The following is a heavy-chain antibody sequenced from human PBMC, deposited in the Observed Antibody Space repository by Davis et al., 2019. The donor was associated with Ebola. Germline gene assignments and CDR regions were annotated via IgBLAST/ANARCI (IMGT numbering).Heavy chain of an antibody. J-gene: IGHJ4*02. CDR3: AKDGHSGSYWGMGDY. Sequence: GESLKISCAASGFTFSNYAMGWVRQAPGKGLEWVSSVSRGTTHYADSVKGRFTISRDNSKNTLYLQRNSLRAEDTAVYYCAKDGHSGSYWGMGDYWGQGTLVTVSS. CDR1: GFTFSNYA. CDR2: VSRGTT. D-gene: IGHD1-26*01. V-gene: IGHV3-23*01.